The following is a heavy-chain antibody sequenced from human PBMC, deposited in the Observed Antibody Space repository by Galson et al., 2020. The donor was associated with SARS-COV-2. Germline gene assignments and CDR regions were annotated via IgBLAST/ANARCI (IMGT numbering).Heavy chain of an antibody. D-gene: IGHD6-13*01. Sequence: GGSLRLSCAASGFTFSSYGMHWVRQAPGKGLEWVAVIWYDGSNKYYADSVKGRFTISRDNSKNTLYLQMNSLRAEDTAVYYCARGVDGVYSSSWYEDWFDPRGQGTLVTVSS. CDR3: ARGVDGVYSSSWYEDWFDP. CDR1: GFTFSSYG. V-gene: IGHV3-33*01. CDR2: IWYDGSNK. J-gene: IGHJ5*02.